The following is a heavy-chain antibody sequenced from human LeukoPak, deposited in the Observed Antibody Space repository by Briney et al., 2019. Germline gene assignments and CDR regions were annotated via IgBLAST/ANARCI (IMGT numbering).Heavy chain of an antibody. CDR1: GGSFSGYY. CDR3: ARAVTQQWLAHIDY. V-gene: IGHV4-34*01. D-gene: IGHD6-19*01. Sequence: SETLSLTCAVYGGSFSGYYWSWIRQPPGKGLEWIGEINHSGSTNYNPSLKSRVTISVDTSKNQFSLKLSSVTAADTAVYYCARAVTQQWLAHIDYWGQGTLVTVSS. CDR2: INHSGST. J-gene: IGHJ4*02.